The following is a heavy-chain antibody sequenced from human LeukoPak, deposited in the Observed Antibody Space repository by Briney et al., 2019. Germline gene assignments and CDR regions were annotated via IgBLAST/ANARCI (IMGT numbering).Heavy chain of an antibody. J-gene: IGHJ4*02. V-gene: IGHV3-74*01. D-gene: IGHD3-3*01. Sequence: GGSLRLSCAASGFTFSSYWMHWVRQAPGKGLVWVSRINSDGSSTSYADSVKGRFTISRDNAKNTLYLQMNSLRAEDTAVYYCARGLNYDFWSGYTGPFDYWGQGTLVTVSS. CDR2: INSDGSST. CDR1: GFTFSSYW. CDR3: ARGLNYDFWSGYTGPFDY.